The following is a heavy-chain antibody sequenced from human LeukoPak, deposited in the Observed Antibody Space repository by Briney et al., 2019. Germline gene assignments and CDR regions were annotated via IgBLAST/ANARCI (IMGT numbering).Heavy chain of an antibody. D-gene: IGHD5-18*01. J-gene: IGHJ4*02. Sequence: KSSETLSLTCTVSGYSISSGYYWGWIRQPPGKGLEWIGSIYHSGSTYYNPSLKSRVTISVDTSKNQFSLKLSSVTAADTAVYYCARGGYSYGYGTFDYWGQGTLVTVSS. CDR2: IYHSGST. CDR3: ARGGYSYGYGTFDY. V-gene: IGHV4-38-2*02. CDR1: GYSISSGYY.